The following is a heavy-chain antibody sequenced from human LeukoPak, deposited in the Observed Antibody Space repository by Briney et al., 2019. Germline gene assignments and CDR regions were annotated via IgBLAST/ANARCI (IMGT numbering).Heavy chain of an antibody. J-gene: IGHJ5*02. D-gene: IGHD3-10*01. CDR3: ARVEVHGIDP. V-gene: IGHV4-59*01. CDR2: IHYSGNT. Sequence: SETLSLTCSVSGDSITSYYWSWIRQPPGKGLEWIGYIHYSGNTNYNPSLKSRVTISVDTSKNQFSLKLSSVTAADTAVYYCARVEVHGIDPWGRGTVVTVSS. CDR1: GDSITSYY.